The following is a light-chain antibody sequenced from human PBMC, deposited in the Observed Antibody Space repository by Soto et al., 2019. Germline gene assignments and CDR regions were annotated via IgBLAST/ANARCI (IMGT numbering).Light chain of an antibody. CDR2: GAS. Sequence: DVVMTQSPLSLSVTLGQSASISCRSSQSLVSSDGDAYLNWFHQRPGQAPRLLIYGASRRATGIPDRFSGSGSGTDFTLTISRLEPEDFAVYYCQQYSSSPQTFGQGTKVDIK. CDR3: QQYSSSPQT. V-gene: IGKV2-30*01. CDR1: QSLVSSDGDAY. J-gene: IGKJ1*01.